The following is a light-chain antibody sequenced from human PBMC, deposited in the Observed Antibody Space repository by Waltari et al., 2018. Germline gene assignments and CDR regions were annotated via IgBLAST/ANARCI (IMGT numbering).Light chain of an antibody. Sequence: EIVMTQSPATLSVSPGERATLTCRASQSVSTNLARYQQKPGQAPRLLIYGASTRATGIPARFSGGGSGTEFTLTISSLQSEDFAVYYCQQYNDWPPMYTFGQGTKLDI. J-gene: IGKJ2*01. V-gene: IGKV3-15*01. CDR1: QSVSTN. CDR3: QQYNDWPPMYT. CDR2: GAS.